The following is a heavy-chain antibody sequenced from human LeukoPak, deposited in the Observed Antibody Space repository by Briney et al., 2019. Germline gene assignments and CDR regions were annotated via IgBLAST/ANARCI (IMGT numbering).Heavy chain of an antibody. J-gene: IGHJ4*02. Sequence: PGGPLRLSCAASGFTFSSYGMHWVRQAPGKGLEWVAVIWYDGSNKYYADSVKGRFTISRDNSKNTLYLQMNSLRAEDTAVYYCAKSMVRGVMVSVGYWGQGTLVTVSS. V-gene: IGHV3-33*06. D-gene: IGHD3-10*01. CDR1: GFTFSSYG. CDR2: IWYDGSNK. CDR3: AKSMVRGVMVSVGY.